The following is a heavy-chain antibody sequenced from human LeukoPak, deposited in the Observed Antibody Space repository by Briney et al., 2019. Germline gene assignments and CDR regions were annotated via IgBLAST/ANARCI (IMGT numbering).Heavy chain of an antibody. Sequence: GSLRLSCAASGFTFSSYGMHWVRQAPGKGLEWVAFIRYDGSNKYYADSVKGRFTISRDNSKNTLYLQMNSLRAEDTAVYYCAREKSAYCGGDCYSFDYWGQGTLVTVSS. CDR3: AREKSAYCGGDCYSFDY. V-gene: IGHV3-30*02. J-gene: IGHJ4*02. CDR1: GFTFSSYG. CDR2: IRYDGSNK. D-gene: IGHD2-21*02.